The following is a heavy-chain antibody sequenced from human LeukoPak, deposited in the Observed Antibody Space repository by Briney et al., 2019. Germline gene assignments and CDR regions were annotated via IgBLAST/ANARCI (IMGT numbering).Heavy chain of an antibody. Sequence: GGSLRLSCAASGFTFSSYAMHWVRQAPGKGLEWVAVISYDGSNKYYADSVKGRFTISRDNSKNTLYLQMNSLRAEDTAVYYCARATAYDSSGYVRYWSQGTLVTVSS. V-gene: IGHV3-30-3*01. CDR1: GFTFSSYA. CDR3: ARATAYDSSGYVRY. CDR2: ISYDGSNK. J-gene: IGHJ4*02. D-gene: IGHD3-22*01.